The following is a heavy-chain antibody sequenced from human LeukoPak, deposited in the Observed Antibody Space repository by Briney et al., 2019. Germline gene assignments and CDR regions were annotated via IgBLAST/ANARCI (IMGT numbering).Heavy chain of an antibody. CDR3: ARRRRDGYNFGRLDYFDY. CDR1: GGSISSYY. V-gene: IGHV4-59*08. D-gene: IGHD5-12*01. Sequence: SETLSLTCTVSGGSISSYYWSWIRQPPGKGLEWIGYIYYSGSTNYNPSLKSRATISVDTSKNQFSLKLSSVTAADTAVYYCARRRRDGYNFGRLDYFDYWGQGTLVTVSS. CDR2: IYYSGST. J-gene: IGHJ4*02.